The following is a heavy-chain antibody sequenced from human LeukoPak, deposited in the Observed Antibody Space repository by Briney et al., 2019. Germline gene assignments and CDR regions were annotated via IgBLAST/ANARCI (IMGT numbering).Heavy chain of an antibody. V-gene: IGHV3-23*01. D-gene: IGHD3-10*01. CDR3: AKDRAILWFGASRDAFDI. Sequence: PGGSQRLSCAASGFTFSSYAMSWVRQAPGKGLEWVSAISGSGGSTYYADSVKGRFTISRDNSKNTLYLQMNSLRAEDTAVYYCAKDRAILWFGASRDAFDIWGQGTMVTVSS. CDR1: GFTFSSYA. J-gene: IGHJ3*02. CDR2: ISGSGGST.